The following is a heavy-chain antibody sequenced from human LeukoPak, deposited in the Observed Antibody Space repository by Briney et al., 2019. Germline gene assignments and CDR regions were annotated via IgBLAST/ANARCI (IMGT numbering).Heavy chain of an antibody. CDR1: GGSFSGYY. V-gene: IGHV4-34*01. Sequence: SETLSLTCAVYGGSFSGYYWSWIRQPPGKGLEWIGEINHSGSTNYNPSLKSRVTISVDTSKNQFSLKLSSVTAADTAVYYCARDHYYDSSGYYYYGPFDYWGQGTLVTVSS. D-gene: IGHD3-22*01. J-gene: IGHJ4*02. CDR2: INHSGST. CDR3: ARDHYYDSSGYYYYGPFDY.